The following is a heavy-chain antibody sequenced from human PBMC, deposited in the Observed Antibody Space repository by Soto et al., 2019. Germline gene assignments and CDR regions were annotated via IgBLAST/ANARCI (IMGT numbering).Heavy chain of an antibody. CDR1: GYTFTSYD. V-gene: IGHV1-8*01. CDR2: MNPNSGNT. CDR3: TRAVGTRVDY. D-gene: IGHD5-12*01. J-gene: IGHJ4*02. Sequence: QVQLVQSGAEVKKPGASVKVSCKASGYTFTSYDINWVRQATGQGLEWMGWMNPNSGNTGYAQKFQGRVTMTRNTSIGTPYMELSTLTSEDTPVYYCTRAVGTRVDYWGQGTLGTVSS.